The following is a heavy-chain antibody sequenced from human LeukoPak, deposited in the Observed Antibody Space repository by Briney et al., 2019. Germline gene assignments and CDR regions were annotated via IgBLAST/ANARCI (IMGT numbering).Heavy chain of an antibody. J-gene: IGHJ5*02. CDR3: ARHPIAVAGTSWFDP. CDR1: GYTFTSYY. D-gene: IGHD6-19*01. V-gene: IGHV1-46*01. CDR2: INPSGGST. Sequence: ASVKVSCKASGYTFTSYYMHWVRQAPGQGLEWMGIINPSGGSTSYAQKFQGRVTMTRNTSISTAYMELSSLRSEDTAVYYCARHPIAVAGTSWFDPWGQGTLVTVSS.